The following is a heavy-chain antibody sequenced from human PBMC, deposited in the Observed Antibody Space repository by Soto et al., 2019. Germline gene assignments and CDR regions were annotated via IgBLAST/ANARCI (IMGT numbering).Heavy chain of an antibody. CDR2: ISSSSGST. CDR1: GFTFSSYS. Sequence: GGSLRLSCAASGFTFSSYSMSWVRQAPGKGLEWVSYISSSSGSTNYADSVKGRFTISRDNAKNTLYLQMNSLRAEDTAVYYCVSCNSYGHASDYWGQGTLVTVSS. CDR3: VSCNSYGHASDY. D-gene: IGHD5-18*01. J-gene: IGHJ4*02. V-gene: IGHV3-48*04.